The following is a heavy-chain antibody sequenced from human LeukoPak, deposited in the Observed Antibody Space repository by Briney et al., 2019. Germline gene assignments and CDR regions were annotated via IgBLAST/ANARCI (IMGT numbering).Heavy chain of an antibody. D-gene: IGHD1-26*01. V-gene: IGHV4-30-2*01. Sequence: SETLSLTCAVSGGSISSGGYSWSWIRQPPGKGLEWIGYIYHSGSTYYNPSLKSRVTISVDRSKNQFSLKLSSVTAADTAVYHCARDGDSGSYGGFDYWGQGTLVTVS. CDR2: IYHSGST. CDR3: ARDGDSGSYGGFDY. CDR1: GGSISSGGYS. J-gene: IGHJ4*02.